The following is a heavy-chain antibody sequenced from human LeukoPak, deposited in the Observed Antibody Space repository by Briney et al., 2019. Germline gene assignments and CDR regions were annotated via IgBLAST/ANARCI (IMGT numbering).Heavy chain of an antibody. CDR1: GFTFNNAR. Sequence: KPGGSLRLSCAASGFTFNNARVSWVRQAPGKGLEWVGRIKTKSDGGTTDYAAPVKGRFTISRDDSKNTVFLQMSSLKTDDTAVYFCTTGGDCSGASCYSAGYWGQGTLVTVSS. V-gene: IGHV3-15*01. J-gene: IGHJ4*02. CDR3: TTGGDCSGASCYSAGY. CDR2: IKTKSDGGTT. D-gene: IGHD2-15*01.